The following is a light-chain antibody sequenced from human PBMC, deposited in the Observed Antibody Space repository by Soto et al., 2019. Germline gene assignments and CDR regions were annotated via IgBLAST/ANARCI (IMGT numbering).Light chain of an antibody. J-gene: IGLJ1*01. Sequence: QSVLTQPASVSGSPGQSITISCTGTNSDVGTHNLVSWYQQHPGKAPKLIIYEGTKRPSGVSNRFSGSKSGNTPSLTISGLQAEDEDDYYCCSYALLFGTGTKVTVL. CDR1: NSDVGTHNL. CDR3: CSYALL. CDR2: EGT. V-gene: IGLV2-23*01.